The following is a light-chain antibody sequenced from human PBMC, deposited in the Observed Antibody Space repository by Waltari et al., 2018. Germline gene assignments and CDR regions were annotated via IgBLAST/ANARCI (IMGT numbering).Light chain of an antibody. CDR2: LNSDGSH. J-gene: IGLJ2*01. V-gene: IGLV4-69*02. Sequence: QLVLTQSPSASASLGASVKITCTLSSWHSNYVIAWHQQQPGRGPRYLMRLNSDGSHTKRDGIPDRFSGSSSGTERFLIISSLQSEDEADYYCQTWDSGIVVFGGGTKLTVL. CDR1: SWHSNYV. CDR3: QTWDSGIVV.